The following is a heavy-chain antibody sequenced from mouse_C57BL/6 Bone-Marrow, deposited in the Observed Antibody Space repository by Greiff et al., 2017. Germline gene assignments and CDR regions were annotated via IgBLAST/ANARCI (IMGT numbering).Heavy chain of an antibody. CDR2: IWGVGST. CDR1: GFSLTSYG. J-gene: IGHJ4*01. D-gene: IGHD1-1*01. CDR3: ASAQLITTGVATGYYAMDY. Sequence: QVQLKESGPGLVAPSQSLSITCTVSGFSLTSYGVDWVRQSPGKGLEWLGVIWGVGSTNYNSALKSRLSISKDNSTSQVFLKMNSLQTDDTAMYYCASAQLITTGVATGYYAMDYWGQGTSVTVSA. V-gene: IGHV2-6*01.